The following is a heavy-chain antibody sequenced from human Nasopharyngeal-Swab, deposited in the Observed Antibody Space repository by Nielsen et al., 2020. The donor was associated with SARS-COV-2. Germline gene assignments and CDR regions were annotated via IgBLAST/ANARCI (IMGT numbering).Heavy chain of an antibody. CDR2: IYYSGST. Sequence: SETLSLTCTVSGGSISSSSYYWGWIRQPPGKGLEWIGSIYYSGSTNYNPSLKSRVTISVDTSKNQFSLKLSSVTAADTAVYYCARRTMVRGVIPDYWGQGTLVTVSS. J-gene: IGHJ4*02. V-gene: IGHV4-39*07. D-gene: IGHD3-10*01. CDR1: GGSISSSSYY. CDR3: ARRTMVRGVIPDY.